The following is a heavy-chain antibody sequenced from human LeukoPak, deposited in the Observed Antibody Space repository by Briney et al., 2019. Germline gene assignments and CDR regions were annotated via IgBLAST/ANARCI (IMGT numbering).Heavy chain of an antibody. Sequence: ASETLSLTCAVSGGSISSSNWWSWVRQPQGKGLEWIGEIYHSGSTNYNPSLKSRVTISVDKSKNQFSLKLSSVTAADTAVYYCASEGYYDSSGYYSVSYWGQGTLVTVSS. CDR3: ASEGYYDSSGYYSVSY. CDR2: IYHSGST. J-gene: IGHJ4*02. V-gene: IGHV4-4*02. D-gene: IGHD3-22*01. CDR1: GGSISSSNW.